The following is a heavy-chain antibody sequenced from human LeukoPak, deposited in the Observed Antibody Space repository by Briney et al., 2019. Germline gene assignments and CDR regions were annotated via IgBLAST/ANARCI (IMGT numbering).Heavy chain of an antibody. CDR3: ASLDLTMVRGVITNDWFDP. Sequence: PGGSLRLSCAASGFTFSSCGMHWVRQAPGKGLEWVAFIRYDGSNKYYADSVKGRFTISRDNSKNTLYLQMNSLRAEDTAVYYCASLDLTMVRGVITNDWFDPWGQGTLVTVSS. J-gene: IGHJ5*02. CDR2: IRYDGSNK. CDR1: GFTFSSCG. D-gene: IGHD3-10*01. V-gene: IGHV3-30*02.